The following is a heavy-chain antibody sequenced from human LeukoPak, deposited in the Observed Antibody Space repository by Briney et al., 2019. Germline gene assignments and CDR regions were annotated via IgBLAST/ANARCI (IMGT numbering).Heavy chain of an antibody. CDR1: GGTFSSYA. J-gene: IGHJ4*02. CDR3: ARSKDLRLDDIYY. D-gene: IGHD3-9*01. CDR2: IIPIFGTA. V-gene: IGHV1-69*01. Sequence: SVKVSCKASGGTFSSYAFSWVRQAPGQGLEWMGGIIPIFGTANYAQKLQGRVTITADESASSAYMELSSLSSEDTAVYYCARSKDLRLDDIYYWGQGTLVTVSS.